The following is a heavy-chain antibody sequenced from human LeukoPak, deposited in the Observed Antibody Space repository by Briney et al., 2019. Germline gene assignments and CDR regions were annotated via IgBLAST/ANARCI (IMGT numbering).Heavy chain of an antibody. CDR1: GGSMSIYY. J-gene: IGHJ4*02. CDR3: ARDRSGYSGFGY. CDR2: VSYSGST. V-gene: IGHV4-59*01. Sequence: SETLSLTCSVAGGSMSIYYWSWIRQPPGKGLEWIGYVSYSGSTNYSPSLKSRVTISVDTSKNQFSLKLSSVTAADTAVYYCARDRSGYSGFGYWGQGTLVTVSS. D-gene: IGHD5-12*01.